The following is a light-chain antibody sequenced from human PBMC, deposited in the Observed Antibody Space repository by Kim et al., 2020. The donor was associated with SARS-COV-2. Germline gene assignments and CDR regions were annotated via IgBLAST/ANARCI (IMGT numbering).Light chain of an antibody. V-gene: IGLV1-47*02. CDR2: SNN. Sequence: QSVLTQPPSASGTPGHSFPISCSGSSSNIGSNYVYWYQQLPGTAPKLLIYSNNQRPSGVPDRFSGSKSGTSASLAISGLRSEDEADYYCAAWDDSLSGPVFGGGTQLTVL. CDR3: AAWDDSLSGPV. J-gene: IGLJ2*01. CDR1: SSNIGSNY.